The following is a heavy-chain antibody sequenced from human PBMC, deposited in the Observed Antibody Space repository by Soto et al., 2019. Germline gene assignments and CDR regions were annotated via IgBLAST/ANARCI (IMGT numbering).Heavy chain of an antibody. CDR3: ARDRYCSGGSCSLSFQH. J-gene: IGHJ1*01. V-gene: IGHV1-3*01. D-gene: IGHD2-15*01. Sequence: QVQLVQSGAEVKKPGASVKVSCKASGYTFTTYAMHWVRQAPGQRLEWMAWINAGNGNTKYSQRFQGRVTITRDTAASTVSMELGSLRSEDTAVYYCARDRYCSGGSCSLSFQHWGQGTLVSVSS. CDR2: INAGNGNT. CDR1: GYTFTTYA.